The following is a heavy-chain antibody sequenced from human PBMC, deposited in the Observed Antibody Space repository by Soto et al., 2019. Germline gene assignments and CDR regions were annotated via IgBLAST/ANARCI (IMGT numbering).Heavy chain of an antibody. CDR3: AARQLGYCSGGSCYDWYFDL. J-gene: IGHJ2*01. CDR2: IYYSGST. V-gene: IGHV4-31*03. D-gene: IGHD2-15*01. Sequence: QVQLQESGPGLVKPSQTLSLTCTVSGGSISSGGYYWSWIRQHPGKGLEWIGYIYYSGSTYYNPSLKSRVTISVDTSKNQSSLKLSSVTAADTAVYYCAARQLGYCSGGSCYDWYFDLWGRGTLVTVSS. CDR1: GGSISSGGYY.